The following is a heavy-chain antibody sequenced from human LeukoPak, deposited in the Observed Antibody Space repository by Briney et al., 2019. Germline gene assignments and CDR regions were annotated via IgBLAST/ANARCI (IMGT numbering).Heavy chain of an antibody. CDR2: ISSSSSYI. CDR1: GFTFSSYS. Sequence: GGSLRLSCAASGFTFSSYSMNWVRQAPGKGLEWVSSISSSSSYIYYADSVKGRVTISRDNAKNSLYMQLNSLRAEDTAVYYCASHPNAADGLYYYDYMDVWGKGTTVTVSS. D-gene: IGHD6-13*01. CDR3: ASHPNAADGLYYYDYMDV. V-gene: IGHV3-21*01. J-gene: IGHJ6*03.